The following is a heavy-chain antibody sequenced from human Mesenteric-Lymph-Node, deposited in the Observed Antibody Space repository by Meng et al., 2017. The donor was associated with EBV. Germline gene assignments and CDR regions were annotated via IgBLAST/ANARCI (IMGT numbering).Heavy chain of an antibody. D-gene: IGHD4-17*01. CDR3: ARDDYGDYISLF. Sequence: QLPRPGSGPGLVKPSATLSLTCTVSGGSISSTSYYWGWIRQHPGKGLEWIGSIYYSGSTHYNPSLKSRVTISIDTSKNQFSLKLSSVTAADTAVYYCARDDYGDYISLFWGQGTLVTVSS. V-gene: IGHV4-39*07. J-gene: IGHJ4*02. CDR1: GGSISSTSYY. CDR2: IYYSGST.